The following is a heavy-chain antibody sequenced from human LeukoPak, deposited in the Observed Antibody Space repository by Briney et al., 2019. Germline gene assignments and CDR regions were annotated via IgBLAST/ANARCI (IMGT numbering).Heavy chain of an antibody. Sequence: PSETLSLTCTVSGGSICSYYWSWIRQPPGKGLEWIGYIYYSGSTNYNPSLKSRVTISVDTSKNQFSLSLSSVAAADTAVYYCATSLPSRGGHWFDPWGQGTVVTVSS. J-gene: IGHJ5*02. CDR3: ATSLPSRGGHWFDP. D-gene: IGHD3-16*01. CDR2: IYYSGST. V-gene: IGHV4-59*08. CDR1: GGSICSYY.